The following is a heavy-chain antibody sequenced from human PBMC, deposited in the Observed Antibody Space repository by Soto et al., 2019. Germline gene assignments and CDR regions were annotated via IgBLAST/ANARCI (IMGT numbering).Heavy chain of an antibody. D-gene: IGHD6-19*01. CDR2: IYQSGVT. CDR3: AGMPYTSGLRFDP. J-gene: IGHJ5*02. CDR1: GDSYSISTYS. V-gene: IGHV4-30-2*01. Sequence: SETLSLTCTVSGDSYSISTYSWSWIRQPPGKGLEWVGFIYQSGVTSYNPSLKSRVTISLDRSNNQCSLKLRSVTAADTAVYFCAGMPYTSGLRFDPWGQGTLVTVS.